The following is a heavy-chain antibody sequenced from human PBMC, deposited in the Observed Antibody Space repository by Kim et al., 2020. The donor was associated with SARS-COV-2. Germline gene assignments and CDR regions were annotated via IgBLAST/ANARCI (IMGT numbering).Heavy chain of an antibody. Sequence: GGSLRLSCAASGFTFSSYSMNWVRQAPGKGLEWVSSISSSSSYIYYADSVKGRFTISRDNAKNSLYLQMNSLRAEDTAVYYCARELGKNWGSSRFDPWGQGTLVTVSS. J-gene: IGHJ5*02. CDR2: ISSSSSYI. CDR1: GFTFSSYS. V-gene: IGHV3-21*01. CDR3: ARELGKNWGSSRFDP. D-gene: IGHD7-27*01.